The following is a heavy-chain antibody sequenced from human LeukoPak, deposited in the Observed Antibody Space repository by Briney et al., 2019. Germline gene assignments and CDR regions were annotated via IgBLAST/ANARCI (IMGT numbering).Heavy chain of an antibody. Sequence: SETLSLTCAVYGVSFSGYYWSWIRQPPGKGLEWIGEINHSGSTNYNPSLKSRVTISVDTSKNQFSLKLSSVTAADTAVYYCARGGIFGVVKEIKNYFDYWGQGTLVTVSS. J-gene: IGHJ4*02. CDR3: ARGGIFGVVKEIKNYFDY. V-gene: IGHV4-34*01. CDR2: INHSGST. CDR1: GVSFSGYY. D-gene: IGHD3-3*01.